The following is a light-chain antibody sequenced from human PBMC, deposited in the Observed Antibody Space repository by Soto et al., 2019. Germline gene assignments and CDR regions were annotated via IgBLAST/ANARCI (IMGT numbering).Light chain of an antibody. J-gene: IGKJ4*01. Sequence: EIVLTQSPGTLSLSPGERATLSCRASQSVSSTYLGWYQQKPGQAPRLLIYAASTRATGIPDRFSGSGSGTDFTLTISRLEPEDFAVYFCHQYGNSPPLTFGGETKVEIK. CDR1: QSVSSTY. V-gene: IGKV3-20*01. CDR3: HQYGNSPPLT. CDR2: AAS.